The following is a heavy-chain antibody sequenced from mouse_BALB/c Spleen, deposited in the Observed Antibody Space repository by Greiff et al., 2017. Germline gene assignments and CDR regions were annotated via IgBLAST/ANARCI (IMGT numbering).Heavy chain of an antibody. Sequence: QVQLQQSGAELVRPGTSVKVSCKASGYAFTNYLIEWVKQRPGQGLEWIGVINPGSGGTNYNEKFKGKATLTADKSSSTAYMQLSSLTSDDSAVYFCARGYDGVAYWGQGTLVTVSA. J-gene: IGHJ3*01. V-gene: IGHV1-54*01. CDR3: ARGYDGVAY. CDR1: GYAFTNYL. D-gene: IGHD2-14*01. CDR2: INPGSGGT.